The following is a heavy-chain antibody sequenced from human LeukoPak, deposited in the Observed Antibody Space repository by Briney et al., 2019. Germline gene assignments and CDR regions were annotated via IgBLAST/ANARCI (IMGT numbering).Heavy chain of an antibody. V-gene: IGHV3-21*01. D-gene: IGHD6-19*01. Sequence: GGSLRLSCTASGFTFSTYSMNWVRQAPGKGLEWVASITSPVGRIYYADSLKGRITISRDNAKSSLYLQMNSLRAEDTAVYYCATDGQSSGWYGFDYWGQGTLVTVSS. CDR1: GFTFSTYS. CDR2: ITSPVGRI. J-gene: IGHJ4*02. CDR3: ATDGQSSGWYGFDY.